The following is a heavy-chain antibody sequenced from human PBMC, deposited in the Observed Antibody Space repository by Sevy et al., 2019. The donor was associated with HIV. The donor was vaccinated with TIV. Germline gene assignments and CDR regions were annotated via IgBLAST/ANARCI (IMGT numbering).Heavy chain of an antibody. V-gene: IGHV3-30*14. CDR3: ARDRGEILHSAFDY. CDR1: GFTFSDYS. CDR2: ISYDGRNYK. Sequence: GESLKISCAASGFTFSDYSMHWVRQAPGKGLEWVAVISYDGRNYKDNVDSVKGRFTISRDNSKNTLFLQMNSLRAEDSAIYYCARDRGEILHSAFDYWGQGTLVTVSS. J-gene: IGHJ4*02. D-gene: IGHD3-16*01.